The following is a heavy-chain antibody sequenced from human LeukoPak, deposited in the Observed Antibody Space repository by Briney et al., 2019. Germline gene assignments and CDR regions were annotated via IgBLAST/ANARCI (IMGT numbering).Heavy chain of an antibody. D-gene: IGHD6-13*01. CDR3: ARVAAAGTSGVDY. J-gene: IGHJ4*02. V-gene: IGHV4-59*01. Sequence: SETLSLTCTVSGGSISSYYWSWIRQPPGKGLEWIGYIYYSGSTNYNPSLKSRVTISVDTSKNQFSLKLSSVTAADTAVYYCARVAAAGTSGVDYWGQGTLVTVSS. CDR1: GGSISSYY. CDR2: IYYSGST.